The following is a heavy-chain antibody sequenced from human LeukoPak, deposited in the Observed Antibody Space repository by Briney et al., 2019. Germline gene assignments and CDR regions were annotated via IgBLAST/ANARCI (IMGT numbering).Heavy chain of an antibody. V-gene: IGHV3-30-3*01. CDR1: GFTFSSFA. D-gene: IGHD6-13*01. CDR2: ISYDGSNK. Sequence: GRSLRLSCAASGFTFSSFAMHWVRQAPGKGLEWVALISYDGSNKYYADSVKGRFTISRDNSKNTLYLQMNSLRAEDTAVYYCARGGYTSAWYYFEKWGQGTLVTVSS. CDR3: ARGGYTSAWYYFEK. J-gene: IGHJ4*02.